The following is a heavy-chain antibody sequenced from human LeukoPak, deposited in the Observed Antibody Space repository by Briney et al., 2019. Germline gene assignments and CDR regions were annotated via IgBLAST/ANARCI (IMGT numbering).Heavy chain of an antibody. CDR1: GFTFSSYG. CDR3: ARGGYSSSWYTDY. CDR2: IRYDGSNK. J-gene: IGHJ4*02. V-gene: IGHV3-30*02. D-gene: IGHD6-13*01. Sequence: GGSLRLSCAASGFTFSSYGMHWVRQAPGKGLEWATFIRYDGSNKYYADSVKGRFTISRDNSKNTLYLQMNSLRAEDTAVYYCARGGYSSSWYTDYWGQGTLVTVSS.